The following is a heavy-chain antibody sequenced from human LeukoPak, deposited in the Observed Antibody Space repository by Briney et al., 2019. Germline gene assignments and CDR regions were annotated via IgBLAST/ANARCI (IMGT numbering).Heavy chain of an antibody. CDR2: INAGNGNT. CDR1: GYTFTSYA. D-gene: IGHD1-20*01. Sequence: ASVKVSCKASGYTFTSYAMHWVRQAPGQRLEWMGWINAGNGNTKYSQKFQGRVTITRDTSASTAYMELSSLRSEDTAVYYCAREEGGLTGTTPDYWGQGTLVTVSS. CDR3: AREEGGLTGTTPDY. J-gene: IGHJ4*02. V-gene: IGHV1-3*01.